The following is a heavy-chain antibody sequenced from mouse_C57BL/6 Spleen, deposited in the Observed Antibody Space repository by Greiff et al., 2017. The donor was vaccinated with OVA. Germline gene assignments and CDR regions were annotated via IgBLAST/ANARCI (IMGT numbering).Heavy chain of an antibody. V-gene: IGHV1-62-2*01. Sequence: QVQLKQSGAELVKPGASVKLSCKASGYTFTEYTIHWVKQRSGQGLEWIGWFYPGSGSIKYNEKFKDKATLTAYKSSSTVYMELSRLTSEDSAVYFCARHEDGKGYYDYAFDYWGQGTTLTVSS. J-gene: IGHJ2*01. D-gene: IGHD2-4*01. CDR1: GYTFTEYT. CDR3: ARHEDGKGYYDYAFDY. CDR2: FYPGSGSI.